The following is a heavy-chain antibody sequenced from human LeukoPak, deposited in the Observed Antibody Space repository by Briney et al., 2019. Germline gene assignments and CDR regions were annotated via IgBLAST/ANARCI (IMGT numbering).Heavy chain of an antibody. CDR3: ARGGWYKNWFDP. J-gene: IGHJ5*02. CDR2: INHGGIT. V-gene: IGHV4-34*01. CDR1: GGSFSGYH. D-gene: IGHD6-19*01. Sequence: SETLSLSYSVYGGSFSGYHWSWFRQPPGKGLAWIGEINHGGITNYNPSLKSRVTKSEDTSKNQFSLNLISVTAADTAVYYCARGGWYKNWFDPWGQGTLVTVSS.